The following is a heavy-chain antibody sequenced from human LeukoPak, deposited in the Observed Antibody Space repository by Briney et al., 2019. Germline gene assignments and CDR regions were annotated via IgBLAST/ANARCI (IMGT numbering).Heavy chain of an antibody. CDR2: INPNNGAT. CDR3: TRETGSYHGNDY. D-gene: IGHD1-26*01. J-gene: IGHJ4*02. V-gene: IGHV1-2*06. Sequence: ASVKVPCKASGYTFTGYYMHWVRQAPGQGLEWMGRINPNNGATNYAQKLQGRVTITGDTSISTAYMELSSPRSDDTAVYYCTRETGSYHGNDYWGQGTLVTASS. CDR1: GYTFTGYY.